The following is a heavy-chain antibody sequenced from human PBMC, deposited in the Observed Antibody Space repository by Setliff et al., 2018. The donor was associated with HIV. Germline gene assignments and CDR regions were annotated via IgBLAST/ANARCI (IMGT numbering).Heavy chain of an antibody. J-gene: IGHJ5*02. CDR1: GYSFSSYY. V-gene: IGHV1-46*01. Sequence: ASVKVSCKASGYSFSSYYAHWVRQAPGQGLEWMGIVNPRGGKANYAQRFHGRLTVTTDTSTSAVYMELRLLTSDDTAIYYCAREGHVATPGSSEFDPWGQGTLVPSPQ. CDR3: AREGHVATPGSSEFDP. CDR2: VNPRGGKA. D-gene: IGHD6-13*01.